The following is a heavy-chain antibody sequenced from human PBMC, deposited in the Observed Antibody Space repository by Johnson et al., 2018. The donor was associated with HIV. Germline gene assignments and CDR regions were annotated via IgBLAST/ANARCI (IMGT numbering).Heavy chain of an antibody. V-gene: IGHV3-33*01. CDR2: IWYDGSNK. Sequence: QVQLVESGGGVVQPGRSLRLSCAASGFTFSSYGMHWVRQAPGKGLEWVAVIWYDGSNKYYADSVKGRFTISRDNSKNTLFLQMGSLRAEDMAVYYCARSAHDAFGIWGQGTMVTVSS. J-gene: IGHJ3*02. CDR1: GFTFSSYG. CDR3: ARSAHDAFGI.